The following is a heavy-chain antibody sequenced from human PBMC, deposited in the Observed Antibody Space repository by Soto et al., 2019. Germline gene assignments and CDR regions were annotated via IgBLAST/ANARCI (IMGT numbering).Heavy chain of an antibody. D-gene: IGHD4-17*01. CDR3: ARADDYGDFYFYGMDV. J-gene: IGHJ6*02. Sequence: GGSLRLSCAASGFTFSSYSMNWVRQAPGKGLEWVSSISSSSSYIYYADSVKGRFTISRDNAKNSLYLQMNSLRAEVTAVYYCARADDYGDFYFYGMDVWGQGTTVTVSS. V-gene: IGHV3-21*01. CDR2: ISSSSSYI. CDR1: GFTFSSYS.